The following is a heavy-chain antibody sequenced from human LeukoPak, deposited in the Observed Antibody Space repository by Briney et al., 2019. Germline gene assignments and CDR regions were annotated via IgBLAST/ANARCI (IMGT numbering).Heavy chain of an antibody. Sequence: GGSLRLSCAASGFTLSSHWMGWVRQAPGKGLEWVANIKQDGSETYYVGSVKGRFTISRDNAKNSLYLQMNSLGAEDTAVYYCARDYNTITPGQFTRNDAFDIWGQGTMVTVSS. CDR2: IKQDGSET. V-gene: IGHV3-7*01. J-gene: IGHJ3*02. D-gene: IGHD1-14*01. CDR3: ARDYNTITPGQFTRNDAFDI. CDR1: GFTLSSHW.